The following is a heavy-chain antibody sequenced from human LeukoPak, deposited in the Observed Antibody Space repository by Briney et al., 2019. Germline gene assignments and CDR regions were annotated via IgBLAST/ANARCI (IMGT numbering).Heavy chain of an antibody. V-gene: IGHV3-7*01. Sequence: GGTLRLSCVSSGFTFSNDWMTCVRQAPGKGLEWVANIKRDGSQIHYADSAKGRFTISRDNTRNSLFLQMNSLRVEDTALYYCARDTTRSSGSTYFDALDMWGQGTMVSVSS. D-gene: IGHD1-1*01. CDR2: IKRDGSQI. J-gene: IGHJ3*02. CDR1: GFTFSNDW. CDR3: ARDTTRSSGSTYFDALDM.